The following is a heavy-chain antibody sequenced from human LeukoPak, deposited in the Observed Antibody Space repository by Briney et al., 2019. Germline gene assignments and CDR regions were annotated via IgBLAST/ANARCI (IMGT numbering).Heavy chain of an antibody. CDR2: ISWNSGSI. D-gene: IGHD6-19*01. CDR1: GFTFDDYA. CDR3: AKAGSSGWYNY. Sequence: PGGSLRLSCAASGFTFDDYAMHWVRQAPGKGLEWVSGISWNSGSIGYADSVKGRFTISRDNTKNSLYLKMNSLRAEDTALYYCAKAGSSGWYNYWGQGTLVTVSS. V-gene: IGHV3-9*01. J-gene: IGHJ4*02.